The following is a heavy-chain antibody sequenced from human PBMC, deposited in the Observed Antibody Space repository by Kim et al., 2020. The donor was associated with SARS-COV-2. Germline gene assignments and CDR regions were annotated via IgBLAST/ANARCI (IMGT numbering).Heavy chain of an antibody. CDR3: ARDREHGDGTFDI. CDR2: ISSSSRYT. V-gene: IGHV3-21*01. CDR1: GFTFSPYS. Sequence: GSLRLSCAASGFTFSPYSMNWVRQAPGKRLEWVSSISSSSRYTYYADSVKGRFTISRDNAKNSLYLQMHSLRAEDTAVYYCARDREHGDGTFDIWGQGT. D-gene: IGHD1-1*01. J-gene: IGHJ3*02.